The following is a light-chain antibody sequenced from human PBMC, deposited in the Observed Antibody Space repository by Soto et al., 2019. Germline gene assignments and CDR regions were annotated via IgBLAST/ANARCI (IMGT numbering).Light chain of an antibody. CDR2: GAS. V-gene: IGKV3-20*01. CDR1: QSVSSSY. J-gene: IGKJ2*01. CDR3: QQYGSSPMYT. Sequence: EIVLTQSPGTLSLSPGEIATLSCRASQSVSSSYQTWYQQKPGQAPRLLIYGASSRATGIPDWFSGSGSGTDLTLTISRREPEDFAVYYCQQYGSSPMYTFGQGTKLEIK.